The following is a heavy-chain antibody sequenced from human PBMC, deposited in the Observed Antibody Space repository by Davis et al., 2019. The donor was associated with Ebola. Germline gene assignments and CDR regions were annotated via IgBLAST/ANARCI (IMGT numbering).Heavy chain of an antibody. CDR2: ISGSTTFT. D-gene: IGHD7-27*01. CDR1: GFIFRNYV. J-gene: IGHJ5*02. CDR3: ARDKALGQRGGWFDP. Sequence: GESLKISCETSGFIFRNYVMSWIRQAPGKGLEWLSYISGSTTFTNYADSVKGRFTISRDNAKNSLYLQMNSLRAEDTAVYYCARDKALGQRGGWFDPWGQGTLVSVSS. V-gene: IGHV3-11*06.